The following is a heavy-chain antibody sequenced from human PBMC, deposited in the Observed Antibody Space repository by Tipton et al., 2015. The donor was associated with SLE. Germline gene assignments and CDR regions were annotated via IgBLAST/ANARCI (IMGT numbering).Heavy chain of an antibody. CDR2: IYYSGST. V-gene: IGHV4-59*08. D-gene: IGHD2-2*01. CDR3: ARGPAVYYYYMDV. Sequence: TLSLTCTVSGGSISSYYWSWIRQPPGKGLEWIGYIYYSGSTNYNPSLKSRVTMSVDMSKNQFSLQLSSVTAADTAVYYCARGPAVYYYYMDVWGKGTTVTVSS. J-gene: IGHJ6*03. CDR1: GGSISSYY.